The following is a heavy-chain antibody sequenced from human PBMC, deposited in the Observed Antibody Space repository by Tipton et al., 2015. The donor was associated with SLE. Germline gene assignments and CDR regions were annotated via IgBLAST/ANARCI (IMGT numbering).Heavy chain of an antibody. CDR1: GASSSDYY. CDR2: INHRGST. CDR3: ASQNWNYFY. V-gene: IGHV4-34*01. D-gene: IGHD1-7*01. J-gene: IGHJ4*02. Sequence: TLSLTCAVYGASSSDYYWPWIRQPPGKGLEWIGEINHRGSTIYNPSLKSRLTISVDRSKNQFSLRLTSVTAANTALYYCASQNWNYFYWGQGTLVSVSS.